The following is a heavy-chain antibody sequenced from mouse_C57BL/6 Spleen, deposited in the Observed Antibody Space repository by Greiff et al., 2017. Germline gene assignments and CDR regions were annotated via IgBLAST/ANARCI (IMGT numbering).Heavy chain of an antibody. J-gene: IGHJ3*01. CDR2: ISSGRSIL. CDR1: GFTFSDYG. V-gene: IGHV5-17*01. D-gene: IGHD1-1*01. Sequence: EVKLVVSGGGLVKPGGSLKLPCAVSGFTFSDYGMHWVRQAPETGLEWVAYISSGRSILYYADTVTGRFTISRDNAKDTLFLQMTSLRSEDTAMYSGARPGFYYYGPWLAYGGQGTLVTVSA. CDR3: ARPGFYYYGPWLAY.